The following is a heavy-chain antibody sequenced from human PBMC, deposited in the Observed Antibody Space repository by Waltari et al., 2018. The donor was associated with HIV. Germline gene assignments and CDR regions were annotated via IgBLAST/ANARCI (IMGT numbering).Heavy chain of an antibody. D-gene: IGHD3-10*01. CDR1: GFTFSSYS. V-gene: IGHV3-21*01. CDR3: ARYAGTHLWAPLDY. CDR2: ISSSSSYI. Sequence: EVQLVESGGGLVKPGGSLRLSCAASGFTFSSYSMNWVRQAPGKGLEWVSSISSSSSYIYYADSVKGRFTISRDNAKNSLYLQMNSLRAEDTAVYYCARYAGTHLWAPLDYWGQGTLVTVSS. J-gene: IGHJ4*02.